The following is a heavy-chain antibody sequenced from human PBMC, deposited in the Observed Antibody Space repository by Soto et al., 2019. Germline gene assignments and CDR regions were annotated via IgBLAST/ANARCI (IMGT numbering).Heavy chain of an antibody. CDR2: INPSGGHT. CDR3: ARGGHVVVVTAAFDY. CDR1: GNTFSKYY. Sequence: GASVKVSCKASGNTFSKYYIHCVRQAPGQGLEWMGTINPSGGHTTYAQKFLGRVTMTRDTSTSTLYMELTSLRSEDTAVYYCARGGHVVVVTAAFDYWGQGTLVTVSS. D-gene: IGHD2-21*02. V-gene: IGHV1-46*03. J-gene: IGHJ4*02.